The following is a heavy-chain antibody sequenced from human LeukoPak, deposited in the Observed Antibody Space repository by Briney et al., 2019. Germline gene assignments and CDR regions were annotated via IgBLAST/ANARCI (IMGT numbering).Heavy chain of an antibody. CDR2: ISSSSRTI. Sequence: GGSLRLSCAASRFTFSSYSMKWVRQAPGKGLEWVSYISSSSRTIYYADSVKGRFTISRDSAKNSLYLQMNSLRDEDTPVYYCARVTEAPYYFDYWGQGTLVTVSS. CDR1: RFTFSSYS. V-gene: IGHV3-48*02. J-gene: IGHJ4*02. CDR3: ARVTEAPYYFDY.